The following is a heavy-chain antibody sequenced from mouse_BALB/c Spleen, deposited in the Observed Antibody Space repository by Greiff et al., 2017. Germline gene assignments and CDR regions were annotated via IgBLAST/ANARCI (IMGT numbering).Heavy chain of an antibody. J-gene: IGHJ1*01. V-gene: IGHV3-6*02. D-gene: IGHD2-4*01. CDR1: GYSITSGYY. CDR3: ARDDDYDGDFDV. CDR2: ISYDGSN. Sequence: EVQLQQSGPGLVKPSQSLSLTCSVTGYSITSGYYWNWIRQFPGNKLEWMGYISYDGSNNYNPSLKNRISITRDTSKNQFFLKLNSVTTEDTATYYCARDDDYDGDFDVWGAGTTVTVSS.